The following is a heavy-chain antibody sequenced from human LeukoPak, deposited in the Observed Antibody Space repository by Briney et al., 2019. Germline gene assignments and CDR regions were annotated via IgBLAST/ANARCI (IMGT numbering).Heavy chain of an antibody. V-gene: IGHV3-15*01. Sequence: GGSLGLSCAASGFIFSNAWMSWVRQAPGKGLEWVGRIKSKTAGGTTDYAAPVKGRFTISRDDSKNTLYLQMNSLKTEDTALYYCTTDGPASAAYGGYPFDYWGQGTLVTVSS. CDR1: GFIFSNAW. CDR3: TTDGPASAAYGGYPFDY. CDR2: IKSKTAGGTT. J-gene: IGHJ4*02. D-gene: IGHD4-17*01.